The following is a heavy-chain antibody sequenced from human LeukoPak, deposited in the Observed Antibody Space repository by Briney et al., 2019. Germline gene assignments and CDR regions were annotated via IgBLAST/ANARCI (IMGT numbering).Heavy chain of an antibody. V-gene: IGHV3-64*01. CDR2: ISSNGGST. D-gene: IGHD6-19*01. Sequence: GGSLRLSCAASGFTFSSYAMHWVRQAPGKGLEYVSAISSNGGSTYYANSVKGRFTISRDNSKNTLYLQMGSLRAEDMAVYYCARDVRNEYSSGWLSLGYFQHWGQGTLVTVSS. CDR3: ARDVRNEYSSGWLSLGYFQH. J-gene: IGHJ1*01. CDR1: GFTFSSYA.